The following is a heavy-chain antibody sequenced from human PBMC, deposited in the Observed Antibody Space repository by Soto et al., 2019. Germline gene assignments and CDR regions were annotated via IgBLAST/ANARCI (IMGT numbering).Heavy chain of an antibody. CDR2: INAGNGNT. Sequence: QVQLVQSGAEVKKPGASVKVSCKASGYTFTSYAMHWVRQAPGQRLEWMGWINAGNGNTKYSKKFQGRVTITRDTSASTAYIELSSLRSEDTAVYYCARYNWNYDSPFDYWGQGTLVTVSS. CDR3: ARYNWNYDSPFDY. J-gene: IGHJ4*02. D-gene: IGHD1-7*01. CDR1: GYTFTSYA. V-gene: IGHV1-3*01.